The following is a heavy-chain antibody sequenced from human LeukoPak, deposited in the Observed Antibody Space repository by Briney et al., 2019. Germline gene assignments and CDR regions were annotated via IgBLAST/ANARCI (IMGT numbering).Heavy chain of an antibody. J-gene: IGHJ4*02. Sequence: ASVKVSCKASGYTFTGYYMHWVRQAPGQGLEWMGWINPNSGGTNYAQKFQGRVTMTRDTSISTAYMELSRLRSDDTAVYYCARTYCSSTSCYDLSLDYWGQGTLVTVSS. V-gene: IGHV1-2*02. D-gene: IGHD2-2*01. CDR2: INPNSGGT. CDR1: GYTFTGYY. CDR3: ARTYCSSTSCYDLSLDY.